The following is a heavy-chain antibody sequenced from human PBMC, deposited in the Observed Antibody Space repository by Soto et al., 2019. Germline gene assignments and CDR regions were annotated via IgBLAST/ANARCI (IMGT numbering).Heavy chain of an antibody. V-gene: IGHV3-48*01. Sequence: GGSLRLSCAASGFTFSSYSMNWVRQAPGKGLEWVSYISSGSSLIYYADSVKGRFTISRDNAKNSLYLQMNSLRAGDTAVYYCARVITMVRGVNYYYMDVWGKGTTVTVSS. CDR2: ISSGSSLI. J-gene: IGHJ6*03. CDR3: ARVITMVRGVNYYYMDV. D-gene: IGHD3-10*01. CDR1: GFTFSSYS.